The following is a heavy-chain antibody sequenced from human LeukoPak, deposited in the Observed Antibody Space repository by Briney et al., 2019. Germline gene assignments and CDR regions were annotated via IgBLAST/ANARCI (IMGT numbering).Heavy chain of an antibody. V-gene: IGHV4-39*01. CDR3: ARRVVVVAATGNWFDP. J-gene: IGHJ5*02. CDR2: IYYSGST. CDR1: GGSISSSSYY. D-gene: IGHD2-15*01. Sequence: SETPSLTCTVSGGSISSSSYYWGWIRQPPGKGLEWIGSIYYSGSTYYNPSLKSRVTISVDTSKNQFSLKLSSVTAADTAVYYCARRVVVVAATGNWFDPWGQGTLVTVSS.